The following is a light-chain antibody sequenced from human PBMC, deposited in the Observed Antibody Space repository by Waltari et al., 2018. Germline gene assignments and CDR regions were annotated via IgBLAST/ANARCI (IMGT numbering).Light chain of an antibody. V-gene: IGKV1-5*03. CDR2: KAS. Sequence: DIQMTPSPPTPSASVGHRVPITCRASQSISIWLAWYQQIPGKAPKLLIYKASSLDTGVPSRFSGSASGTEFTLTISSLQPDDFGTYYCQQYSTFPLSFGGGTTVDIK. J-gene: IGKJ4*01. CDR3: QQYSTFPLS. CDR1: QSISIW.